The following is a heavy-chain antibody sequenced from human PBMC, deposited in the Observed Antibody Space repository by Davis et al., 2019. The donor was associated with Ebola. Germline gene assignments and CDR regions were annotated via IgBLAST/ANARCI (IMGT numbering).Heavy chain of an antibody. V-gene: IGHV3-73*01. Sequence: GESLKISCAASGFTFSGSAMHWVRQASGKGLEWVGRIRSKANSYATAYAASVKGRFTISRDDSKNTAYLQMNSLRAEDTAVYYCARDRVVVVPAATLYYYYYYGMDVWGKGTTVTVSS. CDR3: ARDRVVVVPAATLYYYYYYGMDV. CDR2: IRSKANSYAT. D-gene: IGHD2-2*01. CDR1: GFTFSGSA. J-gene: IGHJ6*04.